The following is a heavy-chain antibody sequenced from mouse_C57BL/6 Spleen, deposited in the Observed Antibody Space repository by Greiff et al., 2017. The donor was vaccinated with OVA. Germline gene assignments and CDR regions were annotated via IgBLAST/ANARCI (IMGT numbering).Heavy chain of an antibody. V-gene: IGHV1-5*01. J-gene: IGHJ4*01. Sequence: VQLQQSGTVLARPGASVKMSCKTSGYTFTSYWMHWVKQRPGQGLEWIGAIYPGNSDTSYNPKFQGKAKLTAVTSASTAYMELNSLTNEDSAVYYCTMTLITTVVAPYAMDYWGQGTSVTVSS. CDR1: GYTFTSYW. D-gene: IGHD1-1*01. CDR3: TMTLITTVVAPYAMDY. CDR2: IYPGNSDT.